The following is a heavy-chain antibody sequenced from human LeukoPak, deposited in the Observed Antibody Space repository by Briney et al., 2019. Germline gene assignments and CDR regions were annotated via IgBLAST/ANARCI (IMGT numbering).Heavy chain of an antibody. D-gene: IGHD3-10*01. Sequence: VSVKLSCKASGYTFTNYYMHWVRQAPGQGLEWMGIINPSGGSTSYAQKFQGRVTMTRDTSTSTVYMELRSLRSEDAAVYYCARDFMKGRRQTYANWFDPWGQGTLVTVSS. V-gene: IGHV1-46*01. CDR1: GYTFTNYY. CDR2: INPSGGST. J-gene: IGHJ5*02. CDR3: ARDFMKGRRQTYANWFDP.